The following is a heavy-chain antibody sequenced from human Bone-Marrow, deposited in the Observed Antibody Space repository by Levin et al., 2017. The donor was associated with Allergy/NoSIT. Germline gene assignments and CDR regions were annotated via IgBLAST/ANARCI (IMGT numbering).Heavy chain of an antibody. J-gene: IGHJ4*02. Sequence: PGGSLRLSCAASGFTFSSYGMHWVRQAPGKGLEWVAVISDDGSNKKYADYVKGRFTISRDNSKKTLYLQMNSLRPEDTAVYYCAKTYSNGWYFDNWGQGTLVTVSS. D-gene: IGHD6-19*01. CDR2: ISDDGSNK. CDR1: GFTFSSYG. CDR3: AKTYSNGWYFDN. V-gene: IGHV3-30*18.